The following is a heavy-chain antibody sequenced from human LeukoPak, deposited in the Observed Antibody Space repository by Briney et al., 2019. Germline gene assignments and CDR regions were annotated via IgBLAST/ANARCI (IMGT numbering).Heavy chain of an antibody. V-gene: IGHV3-30*19. D-gene: IGHD2/OR15-2a*01. CDR3: ARDRSTTHFDY. CDR1: GFSFINYD. CDR2: IWYGGTNK. J-gene: IGHJ4*02. Sequence: GGSLRLSCVTSGFSFINYDMHWVRQAPGKGLEWVAAIWYGGTNKNYADSVRGRFTISRDNSQKTLYLEMNSLRVEDTAVYYCARDRSTTHFDYWGQGTLVTVSS.